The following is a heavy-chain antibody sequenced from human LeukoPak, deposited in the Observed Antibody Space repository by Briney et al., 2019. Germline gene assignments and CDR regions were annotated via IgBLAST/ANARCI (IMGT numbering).Heavy chain of an antibody. CDR1: GGTFSSYA. Sequence: SVKVSCKASGGTFSSYAISWVRQAPGQGLEWMGGIIPIFGTASYAQKFQGRVTITADESTSTAYMELSSLRSEDTAVYYCARDRSSSTRPGGVFDYWGQGTLVTVSS. V-gene: IGHV1-69*13. CDR2: IIPIFGTA. CDR3: ARDRSSSTRPGGVFDY. J-gene: IGHJ4*02. D-gene: IGHD2-2*01.